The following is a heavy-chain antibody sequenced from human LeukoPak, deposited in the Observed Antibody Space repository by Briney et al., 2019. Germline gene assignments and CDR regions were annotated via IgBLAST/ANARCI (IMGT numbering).Heavy chain of an antibody. D-gene: IGHD5-12*01. CDR3: ATGKLDASGFDFLLPF. J-gene: IGHJ4*02. V-gene: IGHV3-30*10. Sequence: GGSLTLSCAASGFSFSNSAMHWVRQAPGKGLEWVAVFSRDGVNRYYRDSVKDRFTISRDNSKNTLYLQMNSLRLEDTAIYYCATGKLDASGFDFLLPFWGQGTLVSVSS. CDR1: GFSFSNSA. CDR2: FSRDGVNR.